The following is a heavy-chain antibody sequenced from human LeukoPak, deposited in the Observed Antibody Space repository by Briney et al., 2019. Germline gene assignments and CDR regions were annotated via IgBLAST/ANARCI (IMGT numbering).Heavy chain of an antibody. J-gene: IGHJ4*02. D-gene: IGHD5-12*01. CDR2: ISSSGSTI. CDR1: GFTFSTCA. CDR3: ARDKVATIPNFDY. Sequence: GGSLRLSCAASGFTFSTCAMHWVRQAPGKGLEWVSYISSSGSTIYYADSVKGRFTISRDNAKNSLYLQMNSLRAEDTAVYYCARDKVATIPNFDYWGQGTLVTVSS. V-gene: IGHV3-48*04.